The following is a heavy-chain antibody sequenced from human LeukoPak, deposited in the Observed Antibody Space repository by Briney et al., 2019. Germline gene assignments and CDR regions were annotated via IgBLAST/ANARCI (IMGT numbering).Heavy chain of an antibody. CDR2: ISWNTSNI. CDR1: GFTFDDYA. D-gene: IGHD3-22*01. Sequence: PGGSLRLSCAASGFTFDDYAMHWVRQAPGKGLEWVSGISWNTSNINYADSVKGRFTISRDNAKNSLYLQMNSLRAEDTVLYYCAKTGYYDSSGDAFDIWGQGTMVTVSS. V-gene: IGHV3-9*01. CDR3: AKTGYYDSSGDAFDI. J-gene: IGHJ3*02.